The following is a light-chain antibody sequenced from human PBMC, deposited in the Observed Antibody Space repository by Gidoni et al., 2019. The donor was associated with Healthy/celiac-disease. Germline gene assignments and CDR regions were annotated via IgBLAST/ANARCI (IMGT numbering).Light chain of an antibody. CDR1: HSISSW. CDR2: DAS. Sequence: DIQMTQSPSTLSASVGDSVTITCRASHSISSWLAWYQQKPGKAPKLLIYDASSLESGVPSRFSGSGSGTEFTLTISSLQPDDFATYYCQQYNSYPWTFGQGTKVEIK. J-gene: IGKJ1*01. V-gene: IGKV1-5*01. CDR3: QQYNSYPWT.